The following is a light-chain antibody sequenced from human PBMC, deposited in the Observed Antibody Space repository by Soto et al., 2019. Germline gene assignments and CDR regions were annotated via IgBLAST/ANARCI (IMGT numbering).Light chain of an antibody. CDR2: SND. Sequence: QSVLTQPPSASGTPGQTVTISCSGSSFNIGFNYVYWYQQLPGMAPKLLIHSNDERPSGVPDRFSGSKSGTSASLAISGLRSEDEAEYYCAAWDDSLSSGVFGTGTKLTVL. J-gene: IGLJ1*01. CDR3: AAWDDSLSSGV. CDR1: SFNIGFNY. V-gene: IGLV1-47*02.